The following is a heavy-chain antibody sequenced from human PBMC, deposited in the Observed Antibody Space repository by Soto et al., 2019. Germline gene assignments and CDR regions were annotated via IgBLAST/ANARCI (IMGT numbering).Heavy chain of an antibody. D-gene: IGHD2-15*01. V-gene: IGHV4-39*02. J-gene: IGHJ4*02. CDR2: IYYSGST. CDR1: GGSISSSSYY. CDR3: ARDKGYLADYFDY. Sequence: SETLSLTCTVSGGSISSSSYYWGWIRQPPGKGLEWIGSIYYSGSTYYNPSLKSRVTISVDTSKNQFSLKLSSVTAADTAVYYCARDKGYLADYFDYWGLGNMVTVSS.